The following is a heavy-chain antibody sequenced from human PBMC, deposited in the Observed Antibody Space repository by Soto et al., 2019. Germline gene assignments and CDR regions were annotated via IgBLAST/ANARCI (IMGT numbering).Heavy chain of an antibody. Sequence: ASVKVSCKASGYTFTSYDINWVRQATGQGLEWMGWMNPNSGNTGYAQKFQGRVTMTRNTSISTAYMELSSLRSEDTAVYYCASAGRSYSSGWSHWVRYYYYGMDVWEQGTTVTVSS. D-gene: IGHD6-19*01. CDR2: MNPNSGNT. CDR3: ASAGRSYSSGWSHWVRYYYYGMDV. V-gene: IGHV1-8*01. CDR1: GYTFTSYD. J-gene: IGHJ6*01.